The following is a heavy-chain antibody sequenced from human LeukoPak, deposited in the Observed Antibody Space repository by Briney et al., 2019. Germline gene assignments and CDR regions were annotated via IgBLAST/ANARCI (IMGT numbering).Heavy chain of an antibody. D-gene: IGHD3-3*01. J-gene: IGHJ4*02. Sequence: SETLSLTCAVYGGSFSGYYWSWIRQPPGKGLEWIGEINHSGSTNYNPSLKSRVTISVDTSKNQFSLKLSSVTAADTAVYYRARGVRVNDFWSGYSRDYFDYWGQGTLVTVSS. CDR1: GGSFSGYY. CDR3: ARGVRVNDFWSGYSRDYFDY. V-gene: IGHV4-34*01. CDR2: INHSGST.